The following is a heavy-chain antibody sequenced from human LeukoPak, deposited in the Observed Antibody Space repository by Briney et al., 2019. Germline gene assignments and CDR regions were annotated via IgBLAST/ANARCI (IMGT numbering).Heavy chain of an antibody. CDR1: GGSFSGYY. Sequence: SETLSLTCAVYGGSFSGYYWSWIRQPPGKGLEWIGYIYYSGSTYYNPSLKSRVTISVDTSKNQFSLKLSSVTAADTAVYYCARVSYDYVWGSYQYDYWGQGTLVTVSS. CDR2: IYYSGST. J-gene: IGHJ4*02. D-gene: IGHD3-16*02. CDR3: ARVSYDYVWGSYQYDY. V-gene: IGHV4-34*09.